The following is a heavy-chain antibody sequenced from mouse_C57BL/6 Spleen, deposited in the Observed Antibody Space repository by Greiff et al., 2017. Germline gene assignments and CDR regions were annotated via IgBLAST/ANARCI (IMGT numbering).Heavy chain of an antibody. D-gene: IGHD1-1*01. V-gene: IGHV1-72*01. CDR1: GYTFTSYW. CDR3: ARTEYYGSSNDWYFEG. CDR2: IDPNSGGT. Sequence: QVQLQQPGAELVKPGASVKLSCKASGYTFTSYWMHWVKQRPGRGLEWMGRIDPNSGGTKYNEKFKSKATLTVDKPSSAAYMQLSSLTSEDSAVYCGARTEYYGSSNDWYFEGWGTGTTGTVS. J-gene: IGHJ1*03.